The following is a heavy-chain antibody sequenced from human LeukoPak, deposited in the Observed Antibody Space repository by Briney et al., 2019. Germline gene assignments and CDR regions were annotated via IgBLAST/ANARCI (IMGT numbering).Heavy chain of an antibody. CDR3: AELGITMIGGV. CDR2: VSGSGDST. V-gene: IGHV3-23*01. CDR1: GFTFSTNA. J-gene: IGHJ6*04. D-gene: IGHD3-10*02. Sequence: GGTLRLSCAASGFTFSTNAMSWVRRAPGKGLEWVSAVSGSGDSTYYADSVKGRFTISRANSKNTLYLQMNSLRAEDTAVYYCAELGITMIGGVWGKGTTVTISS.